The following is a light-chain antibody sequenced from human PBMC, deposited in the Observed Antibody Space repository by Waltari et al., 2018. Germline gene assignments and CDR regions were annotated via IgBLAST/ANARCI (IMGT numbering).Light chain of an antibody. J-gene: IGLJ1*01. Sequence: QSALTQPASVSGSPGQSSTISCTGSSNNIGFYDLVPWYHQHPGKAPKLIIFDVIKRPSGVSDRCSGSKSGNTASLTISGLQTEDDADYYCCSYSGSGSFPYVFGPGTRVAVL. V-gene: IGLV2-23*02. CDR3: CSYSGSGSFPYV. CDR1: SNNIGFYDL. CDR2: DVI.